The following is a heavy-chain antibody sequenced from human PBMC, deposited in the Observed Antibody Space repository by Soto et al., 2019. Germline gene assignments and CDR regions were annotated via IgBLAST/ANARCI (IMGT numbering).Heavy chain of an antibody. V-gene: IGHV1-69*13. CDR2: VIPIFGTA. Sequence: GASVKVSCKASGGTFSSYAISWVRQAPGQGLEWMGGVIPIFGTANYAQKFQGRVTITADESTSTAYMELSSLRSEDTAVYYCATESVVVVINAHAFDIWGQGTMVTVSS. CDR1: GGTFSSYA. J-gene: IGHJ3*02. D-gene: IGHD3-22*01. CDR3: ATESVVVVINAHAFDI.